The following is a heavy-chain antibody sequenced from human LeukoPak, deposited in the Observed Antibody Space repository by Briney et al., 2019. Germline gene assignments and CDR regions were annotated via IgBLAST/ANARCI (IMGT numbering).Heavy chain of an antibody. CDR1: GYTFTGYY. Sequence: ASVKVSCKASGYTFTGYYLHWVRQAPGQGLEWMGWINPNSGGTNCAQKFQGRVTMTRDTSISTAYMELSRLRSDDTAVYYCASNTIFGPFYYMDVWGKGTTVTVSS. J-gene: IGHJ6*03. CDR3: ASNTIFGPFYYMDV. D-gene: IGHD3-3*01. V-gene: IGHV1-2*02. CDR2: INPNSGGT.